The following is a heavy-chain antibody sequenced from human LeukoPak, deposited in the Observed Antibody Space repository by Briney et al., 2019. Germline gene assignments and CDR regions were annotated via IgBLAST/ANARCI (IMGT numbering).Heavy chain of an antibody. Sequence: SQTLSLTCAVSGGSISSGGYSWSWIRQPPGKGLEWIGYIYHSGSTYYNPSLKSRVTISVDRSKNQFSLKLSSVTAADTAVYYCVSSPYDILTGYFPFDYWGQGTLVTVSS. D-gene: IGHD3-9*01. CDR1: GGSISSGGYS. CDR3: VSSPYDILTGYFPFDY. J-gene: IGHJ4*02. V-gene: IGHV4-30-2*01. CDR2: IYHSGST.